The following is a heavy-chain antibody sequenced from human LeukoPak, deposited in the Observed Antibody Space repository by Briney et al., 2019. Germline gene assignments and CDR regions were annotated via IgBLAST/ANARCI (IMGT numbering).Heavy chain of an antibody. CDR3: ARDPDSSGYCFDY. Sequence: PSQTLSLTCTVSGASIRSGDYYWSWIRQPPGKGLEWIGYIYDSGSTNYNPSLKSRVTISVDTSKNQFSLKLSSVTAADTAVYYCARDPDSSGYCFDYWGQGTLVTVSS. D-gene: IGHD3-22*01. CDR1: GASIRSGDYY. CDR2: IYDSGST. V-gene: IGHV4-30-4*01. J-gene: IGHJ4*02.